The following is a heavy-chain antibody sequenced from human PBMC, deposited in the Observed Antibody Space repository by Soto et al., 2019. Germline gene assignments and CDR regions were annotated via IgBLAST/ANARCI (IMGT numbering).Heavy chain of an antibody. CDR3: ARWDTAMPFDY. CDR2: INWNGGST. Sequence: EVQLVESGGGVVRPGGSLRLACAGSGFTVDDYGMSWVRPAPGKGLEWVSGINWNGGSTGYADSVKGRFTMSRDNAKNSLYLQMNSLRAEDTALYYCARWDTAMPFDYWVQGTLVTDSS. D-gene: IGHD5-18*01. CDR1: GFTVDDYG. J-gene: IGHJ4*02. V-gene: IGHV3-20*04.